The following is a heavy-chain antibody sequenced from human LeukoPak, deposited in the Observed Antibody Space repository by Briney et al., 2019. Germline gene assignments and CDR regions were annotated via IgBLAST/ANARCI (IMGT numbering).Heavy chain of an antibody. CDR1: GYTFTSYG. CDR2: VNPNTGDT. Sequence: GASVKVSCKASGYTFTSYGISWVRQAPGQGLEWMGWVNPNTGDTVYAQKFRGRVAMTRDTSIGTAYMELSSLTSEDTAIYYCARGAIFGVTIRGYGMDVWGQGTTVTVSS. D-gene: IGHD3-3*01. V-gene: IGHV1-8*02. J-gene: IGHJ6*02. CDR3: ARGAIFGVTIRGYGMDV.